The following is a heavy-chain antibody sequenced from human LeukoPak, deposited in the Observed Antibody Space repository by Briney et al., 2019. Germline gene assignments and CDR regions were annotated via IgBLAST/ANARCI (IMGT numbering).Heavy chain of an antibody. V-gene: IGHV1-46*01. CDR3: ASGPHHQWEVYYFDY. J-gene: IGHJ4*02. D-gene: IGHD1-26*01. CDR1: GYTFTSDY. Sequence: ASVKVSCKASGYTFTSDYIHWVRQAPGQGLEWMGIISPSGIATSYAQKFRGRVTMTRDTSTNTVYMELRSLRSDDTAVYYCASGPHHQWEVYYFDYWGQGTLVTVSS. CDR2: ISPSGIAT.